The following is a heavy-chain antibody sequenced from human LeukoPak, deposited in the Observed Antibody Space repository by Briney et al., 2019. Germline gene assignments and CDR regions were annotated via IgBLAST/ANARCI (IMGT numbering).Heavy chain of an antibody. V-gene: IGHV1-8*02. CDR2: MNPNSGNT. CDR1: GGTFSSYA. CDR3: ARGVYYGSGSYLFDY. J-gene: IGHJ4*02. D-gene: IGHD3-10*01. Sequence: ASVKVSCKASGGTFSSYAISWVRQAPGQGLEWMGWMNPNSGNTGYAQKFQGRVTMTRNTSISTAYMELSSLRSEDTAVYYCARGVYYGSGSYLFDYWGQGTLVTVSS.